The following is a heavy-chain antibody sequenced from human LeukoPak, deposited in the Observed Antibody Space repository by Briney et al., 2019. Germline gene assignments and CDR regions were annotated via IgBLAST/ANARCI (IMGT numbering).Heavy chain of an antibody. CDR1: GYTFTSYD. V-gene: IGHV1-8*01. CDR2: MNPNSGNT. CDR3: ARGVGAPTVFDP. D-gene: IGHD1-26*01. J-gene: IGHJ5*02. Sequence: ASVRVSCKASGYTFTSYDINWVPQAPGQGLEWMGWMNPNSGNTGYAQKFQGRVTMTGNNSISTAYMELSSLRSEDTAVYYCARGVGAPTVFDPWGQGTLVTVSS.